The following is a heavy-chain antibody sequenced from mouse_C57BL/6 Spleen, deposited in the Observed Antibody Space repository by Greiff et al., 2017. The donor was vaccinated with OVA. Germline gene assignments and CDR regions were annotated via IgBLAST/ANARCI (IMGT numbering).Heavy chain of an antibody. J-gene: IGHJ2*01. CDR1: GYTFTDYN. Sequence: EVQLQQSGPELVKPGASVKIPCKASGYTFTDYNMDWVKQSHGKSLEWIGDINPNNGGTIYNQKFKGKATLTVDKSSSTAYMELRSLTSEDTAVYYCARSAYDGYSFCDYWGQGTTLTVSS. CDR2: INPNNGGT. D-gene: IGHD2-3*01. CDR3: ARSAYDGYSFCDY. V-gene: IGHV1-18*01.